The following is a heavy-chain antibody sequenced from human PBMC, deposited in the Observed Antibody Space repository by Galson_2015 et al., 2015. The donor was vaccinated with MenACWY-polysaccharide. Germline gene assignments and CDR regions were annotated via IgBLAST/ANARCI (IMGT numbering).Heavy chain of an antibody. V-gene: IGHV3-33*01. CDR2: IQYDGSNK. CDR1: GLRLSGSG. D-gene: IGHD3-16*02. J-gene: IGHJ3*02. Sequence: SLRLSCAASGLRLSGSGMHWVRQAPGKGLEWVAVIQYDGSNKVYADSVKGRFTISRDNSKNTLYLEMNSLRAEDTAVYYCAREGSRIVFHAFDTWGQGTMVSVSS. CDR3: AREGSRIVFHAFDT.